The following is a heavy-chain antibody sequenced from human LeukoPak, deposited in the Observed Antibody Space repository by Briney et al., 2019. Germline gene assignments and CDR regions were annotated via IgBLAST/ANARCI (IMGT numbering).Heavy chain of an antibody. CDR2: TYTSGST. CDR1: GGSISGYY. Sequence: SETLSLTCTVSGGSISGYYWSWIRQPPGKGLEWIGYTYTSGSTNYNPSLKSRVTISVDTSKNQFSLRLSSVTAADTAMYFCARAYSRSYSHFDDWGQGTLVTVSS. V-gene: IGHV4-4*09. D-gene: IGHD1-26*01. CDR3: ARAYSRSYSHFDD. J-gene: IGHJ4*02.